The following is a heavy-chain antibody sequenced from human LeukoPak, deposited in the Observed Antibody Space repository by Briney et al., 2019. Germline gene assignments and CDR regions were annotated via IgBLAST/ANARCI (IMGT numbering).Heavy chain of an antibody. CDR2: ISSSSSYI. V-gene: IGHV3-21*01. J-gene: IGHJ4*02. D-gene: IGHD6-19*01. CDR1: GFTFSSYS. Sequence: GGSLRLSCAASGFTFSSYSMNWVRHAPGKGLEWVSSISSSSSYIYYADSVKGRFTISRDNAKNSLYLQMNSLRAEDTAVYYCARDLKVAVAGFWGQGTLVTVSS. CDR3: ARDLKVAVAGF.